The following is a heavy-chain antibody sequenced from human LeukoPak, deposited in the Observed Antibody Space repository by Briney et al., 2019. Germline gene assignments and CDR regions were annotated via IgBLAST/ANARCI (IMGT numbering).Heavy chain of an antibody. CDR1: GGSIGTYY. CDR2: IYYSGST. Sequence: PSETLSLTCTVSGGSIGTYYWSWIRQPPGKGLEWIGYIYYSGSTNYNPSLKSRVTISVDTSKNQFYLKLSSVTAADTAVYYCARDRRSGEDSNFWGQGTLVTVSS. CDR3: ARDRRSGEDSNF. J-gene: IGHJ4*02. D-gene: IGHD2-15*01. V-gene: IGHV4-59*01.